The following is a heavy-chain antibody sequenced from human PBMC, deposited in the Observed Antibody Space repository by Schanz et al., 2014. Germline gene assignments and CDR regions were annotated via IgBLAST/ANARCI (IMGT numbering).Heavy chain of an antibody. Sequence: QVQLVESGGGVVQPGRSLRLSCAASGFTFSIYGMHWVRQAPGKGLEWVAHISYDGTNKYNADSVKGRFTISRDNAKNSLYLEMTSLRGEDTAVYYCARENLNWEAFDIWGQGTVVTVSS. D-gene: IGHD7-27*01. CDR2: ISYDGTNK. J-gene: IGHJ3*02. CDR3: ARENLNWEAFDI. V-gene: IGHV3-30*03. CDR1: GFTFSIYG.